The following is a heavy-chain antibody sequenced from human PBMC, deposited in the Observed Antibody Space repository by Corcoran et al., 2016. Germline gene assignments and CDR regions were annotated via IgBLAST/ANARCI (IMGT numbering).Heavy chain of an antibody. CDR3: TTVWELEFKGDGFDI. J-gene: IGHJ3*02. D-gene: IGHD1-26*01. V-gene: IGHV3-15*07. CDR1: GFTFSNAW. Sequence: EVQLVESGGGLVKPGGSLRLSCAASGFTFSNAWMNWVRQAPGKGLEWVGRFKSKTDGGPTDYAAPVKGRFTISRDDSKNTLYLQINSLKTEDTAVYYCTTVWELEFKGDGFDIWGQGTMVTVSS. CDR2: FKSKTDGGPT.